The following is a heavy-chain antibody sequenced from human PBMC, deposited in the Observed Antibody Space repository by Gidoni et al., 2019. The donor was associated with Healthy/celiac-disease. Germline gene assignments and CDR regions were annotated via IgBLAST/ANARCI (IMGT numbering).Heavy chain of an antibody. CDR3: ARAMGYYDSRTHYGLGY. CDR2: INPNNGGT. Sequence: QAQLVQSGAELKKPGASVKVSCRASGYTFTGYYVHWVRQAPGQGLEWMGWINPNNGGTHYAQKFQGRVTMTRDTSISTAFMGLSRLRSDDTAVYYCARAMGYYDSRTHYGLGYWGQGSLVTVSS. J-gene: IGHJ4*02. CDR1: GYTFTGYY. D-gene: IGHD3-22*01. V-gene: IGHV1-2*02.